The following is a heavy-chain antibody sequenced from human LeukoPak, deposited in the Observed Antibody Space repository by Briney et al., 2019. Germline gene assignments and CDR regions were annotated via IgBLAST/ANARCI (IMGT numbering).Heavy chain of an antibody. CDR1: GGSFSGYY. CDR3: ARGIVYSSGWYGDGYYYYYMDV. D-gene: IGHD6-19*01. V-gene: IGHV4-34*01. Sequence: SETLSLTCAVYGGSFSGYYWSWIRQPPGKGLEWIGEINHSGSTNYNPSLKSRVTISVDTSKNQFSLKLSSVTAADTAVYYCARGIVYSSGWYGDGYYYYYMDVWGKGTTVTVSS. CDR2: INHSGST. J-gene: IGHJ6*03.